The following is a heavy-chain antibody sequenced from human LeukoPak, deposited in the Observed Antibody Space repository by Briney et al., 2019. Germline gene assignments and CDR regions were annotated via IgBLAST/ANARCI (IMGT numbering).Heavy chain of an antibody. CDR1: GYTFTSYD. CDR3: ARGRSGWYGGYYYGMDV. D-gene: IGHD6-19*01. V-gene: IGHV1-8*01. J-gene: IGHJ6*02. CDR2: MNPNSGNT. Sequence: ASVKVSCKASGYTFTSYDINWVRQATGQGLEWMGWMNPNSGNTGYAQKFQGRVTMTRNTSISTAYMELSSLRSEDTAVYYCARGRSGWYGGYYYGMDVWGQGTTVTVSS.